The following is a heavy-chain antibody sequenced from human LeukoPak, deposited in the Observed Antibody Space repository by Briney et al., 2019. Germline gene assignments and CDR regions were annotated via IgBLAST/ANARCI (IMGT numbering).Heavy chain of an antibody. CDR3: ARPTYYYDSSGYGDDAFDI. Sequence: GGYLSLSCAASGFTFSSYAMHWVRQAPGKGLEWVAVISYDGSNKYYADSVKGRFTISRDNSKNTLYLQMNSLRADDTAVYYCARPTYYYDSSGYGDDAFDIWGQGTMVTASS. V-gene: IGHV3-30-3*01. J-gene: IGHJ3*02. CDR2: ISYDGSNK. CDR1: GFTFSSYA. D-gene: IGHD3-22*01.